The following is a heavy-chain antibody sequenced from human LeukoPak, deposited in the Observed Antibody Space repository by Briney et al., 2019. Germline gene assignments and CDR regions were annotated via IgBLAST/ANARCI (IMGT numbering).Heavy chain of an antibody. V-gene: IGHV4-39*07. D-gene: IGHD6-25*01. J-gene: IGHJ4*02. CDR3: ARATAAPSSYFFDH. CDR1: GGSIRSSNSF. Sequence: SSETLSLTCSVSGGSIRSSNSFWGWIRQPPGDRLEWIATIYYNGNTYYNPSLQSRVTISVDTSTNQFSLKLNSVIAADTAVYYCARATAAPSSYFFDHWGQGTLVTVSS. CDR2: IYYNGNT.